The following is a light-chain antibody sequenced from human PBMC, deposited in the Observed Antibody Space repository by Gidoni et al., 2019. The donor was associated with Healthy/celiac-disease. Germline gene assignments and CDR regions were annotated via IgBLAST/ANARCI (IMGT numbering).Light chain of an antibody. J-gene: IGLJ2*01. CDR2: EVS. CDR1: SSDVGGYNL. Sequence: QAAPTQPASVSGSPGQVITISCTGTSSDVGGYNLVSWYQQHPGKAPKLMIYEVSKRPSGVSNRFSCSKSGNTASLTISGLQAEDEADYYCCSYAGSSTYVVFGGGTKLTVL. CDR3: CSYAGSSTYVV. V-gene: IGLV2-23*02.